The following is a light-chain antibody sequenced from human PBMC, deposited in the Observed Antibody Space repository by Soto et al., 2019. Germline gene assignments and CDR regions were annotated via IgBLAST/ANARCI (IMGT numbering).Light chain of an antibody. Sequence: ENVLTQAPGTLSLYPGERATLSCRASQSVSSSYLAWYQQKPGQAPRLLIYGASSRATGIPDRFSGSGSGTDFTLTISRLEPEDFAVYYCQQYGSSPPLTFGGGTKVDIK. CDR1: QSVSSSY. V-gene: IGKV3-20*01. CDR2: GAS. CDR3: QQYGSSPPLT. J-gene: IGKJ4*01.